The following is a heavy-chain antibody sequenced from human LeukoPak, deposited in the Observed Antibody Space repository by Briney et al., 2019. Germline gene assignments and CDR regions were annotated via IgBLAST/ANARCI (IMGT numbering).Heavy chain of an antibody. CDR1: GYSISSGYY. J-gene: IGHJ4*02. D-gene: IGHD6-6*01. Sequence: SETLSLTCTVSGYSISSGYYWGWIRQPPGKGLEWIGSIYHSGSTYYNPSLKSRVTISVDTSKNQFSLKLSSVTAADAAVYYCARDFFYSSSAPFDYWGQGTLVTVS. CDR3: ARDFFYSSSAPFDY. CDR2: IYHSGST. V-gene: IGHV4-38-2*02.